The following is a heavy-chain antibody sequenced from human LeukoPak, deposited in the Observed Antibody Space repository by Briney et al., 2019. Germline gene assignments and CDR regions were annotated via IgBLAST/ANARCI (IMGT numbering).Heavy chain of an antibody. Sequence: GASVKVSCKASGYTFTGYYMHWVRQAPGQGLEWMGWINPNSGGTNYAQKFQGRVTMTRDTSISTAYMKLSRLRSDDTAVYYCAREFSLVVVAATPSFDYWGQGTLVTVSS. D-gene: IGHD2-15*01. J-gene: IGHJ4*02. CDR3: AREFSLVVVAATPSFDY. CDR2: INPNSGGT. V-gene: IGHV1-2*02. CDR1: GYTFTGYY.